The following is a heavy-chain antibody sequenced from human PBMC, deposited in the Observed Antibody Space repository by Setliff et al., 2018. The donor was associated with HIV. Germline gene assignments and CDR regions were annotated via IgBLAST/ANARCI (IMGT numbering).Heavy chain of an antibody. J-gene: IGHJ3*02. V-gene: IGHV3-13*01. CDR3: ARGSSSSYAFDI. CDR1: GFTFDRYW. Sequence: PGGSLRLSCAASGFTFDRYWMHWVRQAPGKGLVWVSAIGTAGDTYYPGSVKGRFTISRENAKNSLYLQMNSLRAGDTAVYYCARGSSSSYAFDIWGQGTMVTVSS. D-gene: IGHD6-19*01. CDR2: IGTAGDT.